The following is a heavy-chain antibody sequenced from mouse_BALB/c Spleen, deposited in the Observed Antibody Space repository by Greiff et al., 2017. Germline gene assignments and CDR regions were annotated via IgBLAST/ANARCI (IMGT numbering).Heavy chain of an antibody. Sequence: EVQLVESGPELVKPGASVKISCKASGYSFTGYFMNWVMQSHGKSLEWIGRINPYNGDTFYNQKFKGKATLTVDKSSSTAHMELRSLASEDSAVYYCARWDYYGNRGNAMDYWGQGTSVTVSS. D-gene: IGHD2-1*01. V-gene: IGHV1-20*02. CDR3: ARWDYYGNRGNAMDY. CDR1: GYSFTGYF. CDR2: INPYNGDT. J-gene: IGHJ4*01.